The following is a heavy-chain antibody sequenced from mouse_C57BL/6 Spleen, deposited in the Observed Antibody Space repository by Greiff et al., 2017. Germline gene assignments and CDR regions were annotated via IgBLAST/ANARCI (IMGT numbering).Heavy chain of an antibody. CDR1: GYTFTSYW. V-gene: IGHV1-69*01. J-gene: IGHJ2*01. CDR3: ARGYYYGRSHAYFDY. CDR2: IDPSDSYT. D-gene: IGHD1-1*01. Sequence: VQLQQPGAELVMPGASVKLSCKASGYTFTSYWMHWVKQRPGQGLEWIGEIDPSDSYTNYNQKFKGKSTVTVDKSSSTAYMQLSSLTSEDSAVYYCARGYYYGRSHAYFDYWGQGTTLTVSA.